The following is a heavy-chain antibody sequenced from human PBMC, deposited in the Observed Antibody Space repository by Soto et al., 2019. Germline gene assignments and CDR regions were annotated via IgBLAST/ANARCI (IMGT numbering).Heavy chain of an antibody. CDR1: GFSFSSYA. J-gene: IGHJ6*02. D-gene: IGHD4-17*01. CDR2: ISYDGSNK. V-gene: IGHV3-30-3*01. CDR3: ARGEHGNYGDLGYYYYGMDV. Sequence: GSLGLSCAASGFSFSSYAMLGVRQAPGRGLEGVAVISYDGSNKYYADSVKGRFTISRDNSKNTLYLQMNSLRDEDTAVYYCARGEHGNYGDLGYYYYGMDVWGQGTTVT.